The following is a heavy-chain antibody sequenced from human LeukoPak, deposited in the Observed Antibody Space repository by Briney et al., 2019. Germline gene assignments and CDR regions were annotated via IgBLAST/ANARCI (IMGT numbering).Heavy chain of an antibody. CDR2: MNQDGSKA. D-gene: IGHD2-2*01. J-gene: IGHJ3*02. V-gene: IGHV3-7*01. CDR3: TRDPECSSTSCLDAFDI. Sequence: GGSLRLSCAASGFTFSNYWMTWVRQAPGKGLEWGANMNQDGSKAYYVDSVKGRFTVSRENAKNSLYLQMNSLRADDTALYYCTRDPECSSTSCLDAFDIWGQGTMVTVSS. CDR1: GFTFSNYW.